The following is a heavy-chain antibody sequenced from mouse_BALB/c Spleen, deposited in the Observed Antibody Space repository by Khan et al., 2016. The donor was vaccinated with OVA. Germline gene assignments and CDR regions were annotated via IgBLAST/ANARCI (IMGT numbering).Heavy chain of an antibody. V-gene: IGHV9-3-1*01. CDR1: GYTFTNYG. D-gene: IGHD2-3*01. J-gene: IGHJ1*01. CDR3: ASDGYWYFEV. CDR2: INTYTGEP. Sequence: QIQLVQSGPELKKPGETVKISCKASGYTFTNYGMNWVKQTPGKDLKWMGWINTYTGEPTYADDFKGRFAFSLDTSASTAYLQINNLKNEDTATYFCASDGYWYFEVWGEGTTVTVSS.